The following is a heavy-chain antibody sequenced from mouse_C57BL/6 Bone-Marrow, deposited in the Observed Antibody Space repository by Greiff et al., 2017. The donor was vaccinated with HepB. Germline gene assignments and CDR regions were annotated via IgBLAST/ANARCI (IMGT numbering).Heavy chain of an antibody. V-gene: IGHV1-54*01. CDR2: INPGSGGT. J-gene: IGHJ4*01. D-gene: IGHD4-1*01. Sequence: QVQLQQSGAELVRPGTSVKVSCKASGYAFTNYLIEWVKQRPGQGLEWIGVINPGSGGTNYNEKFKGKATLTAEKSSSTAYMQLSSLTSEDSAVYFCARELGRAMDYWGQGTSVTVSS. CDR1: GYAFTNYL. CDR3: ARELGRAMDY.